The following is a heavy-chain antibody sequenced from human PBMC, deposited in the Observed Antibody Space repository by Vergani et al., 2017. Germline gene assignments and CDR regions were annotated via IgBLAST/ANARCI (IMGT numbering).Heavy chain of an antibody. J-gene: IGHJ6*02. D-gene: IGHD4-17*01. CDR1: GYAFTSYH. Sequence: QVHLVQSGAEVKKPGASVKVSCKASGYAFTSYHMHWVRQAPGQGLEWMGIINPSGGYTRYSQKFQGRVTMTRDTSTSTVFMELSSLRSEDTAVYYCATPQTVTTGGMEVWGQGTTVIVSS. CDR2: INPSGGYT. CDR3: ATPQTVTTGGMEV. V-gene: IGHV1-46*01.